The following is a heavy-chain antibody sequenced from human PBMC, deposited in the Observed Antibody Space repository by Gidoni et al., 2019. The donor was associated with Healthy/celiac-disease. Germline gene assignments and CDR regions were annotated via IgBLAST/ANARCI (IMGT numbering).Heavy chain of an antibody. J-gene: IGHJ4*02. D-gene: IGHD3-16*01. Sequence: EVQLLESGGGLVQPGGSRRRSCAASGFTFSSYAMSWVRQAPGKGLGWVSAISCSGGSTYYADSVKGRFTISRDNSKHTLYLQMNSLRAEDTAVYYCAKTYDLGDFDYWGQGTLVTVSS. V-gene: IGHV3-23*01. CDR2: ISCSGGST. CDR3: AKTYDLGDFDY. CDR1: GFTFSSYA.